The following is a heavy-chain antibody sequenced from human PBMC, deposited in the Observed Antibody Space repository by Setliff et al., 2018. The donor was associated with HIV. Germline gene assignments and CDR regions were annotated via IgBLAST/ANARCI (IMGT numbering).Heavy chain of an antibody. Sequence: SVKVSCKASGYTFTDYSIHWVRQAPGQGLEWMGGIIPLFGDPTYAQKFQGRLTIIADESTSTGYMELSSLRSEDTAVYYCASSFRGGFDVWGQGTMVTVSS. CDR2: IIPLFGDP. D-gene: IGHD2-15*01. V-gene: IGHV1-69*13. CDR1: GYTFTDYS. CDR3: ASSFRGGFDV. J-gene: IGHJ3*01.